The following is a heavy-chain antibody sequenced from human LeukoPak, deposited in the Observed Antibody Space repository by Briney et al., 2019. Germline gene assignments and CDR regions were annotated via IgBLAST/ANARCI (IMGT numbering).Heavy chain of an antibody. CDR3: ARDLYYGSGSYYNLHGY. D-gene: IGHD3-10*01. CDR1: GFTFSSYS. Sequence: GGSLRLSCAASGFTFSSYSMNWVRQAPGKGLELVSYISSSSSTIYYADSVKGRFTISRDNAKNSLYLQMNSLRAEDTAVYYCARDLYYGSGSYYNLHGYWGQGTLVTVSS. V-gene: IGHV3-48*01. CDR2: ISSSSSTI. J-gene: IGHJ4*02.